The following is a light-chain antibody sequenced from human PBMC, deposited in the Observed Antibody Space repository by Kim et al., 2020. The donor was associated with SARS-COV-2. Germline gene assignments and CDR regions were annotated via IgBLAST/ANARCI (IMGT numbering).Light chain of an antibody. CDR1: KLGDKY. Sequence: SYELTQPPSVSMSQGQTASITCSGDKLGDKYACWYKQKPGKSPVLVIYQDSKRPSGIPERFSGSNSGNTATLTISGTQAMEEADYYCQAWDSSTVVFGGGTQLTVL. V-gene: IGLV3-1*01. J-gene: IGLJ2*01. CDR3: QAWDSSTVV. CDR2: QDS.